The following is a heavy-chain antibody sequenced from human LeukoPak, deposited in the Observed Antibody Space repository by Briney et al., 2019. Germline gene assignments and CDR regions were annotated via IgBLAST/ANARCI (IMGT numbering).Heavy chain of an antibody. V-gene: IGHV3-30*02. CDR1: GFTFSSYG. D-gene: IGHD5-24*01. CDR3: ARSGYTRFDY. J-gene: IGHJ4*02. Sequence: GGSLRLSCEASGFTFSSYGMHWVRQTPGKGLEWVAFIRYDGSDKYYADSVKGRFTISRDNSKKMLFLQMNSLRAEDTAVYYCARSGYTRFDYWGQGTLVTVSS. CDR2: IRYDGSDK.